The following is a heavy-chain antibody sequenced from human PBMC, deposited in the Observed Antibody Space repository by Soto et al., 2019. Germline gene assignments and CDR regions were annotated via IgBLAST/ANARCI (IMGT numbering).Heavy chain of an antibody. CDR1: GFTLSTYW. CDR2: IKQDGSEK. D-gene: IGHD4-17*01. J-gene: IGHJ5*02. CDR3: ARMTTTWFDP. Sequence: GGSLRLSCAASGFTLSTYWMSWGRPAPGKGLEWVANIKQDGSEKYSVDSVKGRFTFSRDNAKNSLYLQMNSLRAEDTAVYYCARMTTTWFDPWGQGTLVTVSS. V-gene: IGHV3-7*01.